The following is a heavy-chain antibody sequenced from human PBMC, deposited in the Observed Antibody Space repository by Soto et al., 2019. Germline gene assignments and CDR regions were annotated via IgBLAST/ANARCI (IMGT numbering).Heavy chain of an antibody. J-gene: IGHJ6*02. CDR2: IRRKANTYTT. V-gene: IGHV3-72*01. D-gene: IGHD3-10*02. Sequence: EVQLVESGGGLVQPGGSLRLSCAASGLIFSDYHMDWVRQAPGKGLEWVGRIRRKANTYTTEYAASVKGRFTISRDDSKNSLYLQVNSMKSEDTDVYYCALFGGCSGGSSGIDGWGQWTKVTVSS. CDR3: ALFGGCSGGSSGIDG. CDR1: GLIFSDYH.